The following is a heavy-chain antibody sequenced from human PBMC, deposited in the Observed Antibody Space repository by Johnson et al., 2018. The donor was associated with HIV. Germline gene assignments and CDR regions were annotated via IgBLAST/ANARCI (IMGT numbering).Heavy chain of an antibody. Sequence: VQLVESGGGVVQPGRSLRLSCAASGFTFSSYGMHWVRQAPGKGLEWVSAIGTAGDTYYPGSAKGRFTISSANAQNSLYLQMNSLRAGDTAVYYCARDPNARYYDILTGYYIYAFDIWGQGTMVTVSS. V-gene: IGHV3-13*01. CDR2: IGTAGDT. D-gene: IGHD3-9*01. CDR3: ARDPNARYYDILTGYYIYAFDI. CDR1: GFTFSSYG. J-gene: IGHJ3*02.